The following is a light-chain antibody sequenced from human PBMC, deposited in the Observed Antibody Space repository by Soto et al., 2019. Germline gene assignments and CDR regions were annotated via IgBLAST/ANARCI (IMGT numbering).Light chain of an antibody. CDR1: RDISSS. Sequence: DVQMTQSPSSLSASVGDRVTITCRASRDISSSLAWYQQKPGQVPTLLIYAASTLHAGVQSRFSGSGSGTFXXLTXXSLQPEDVAPYYCQKYNSAPNTFGQGTRLEIK. CDR3: QKYNSAPNT. CDR2: AAS. V-gene: IGKV1-27*01. J-gene: IGKJ2*01.